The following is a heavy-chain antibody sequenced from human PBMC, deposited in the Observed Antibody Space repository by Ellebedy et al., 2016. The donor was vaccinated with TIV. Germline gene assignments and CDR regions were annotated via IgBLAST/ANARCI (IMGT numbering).Heavy chain of an antibody. D-gene: IGHD5-18*01. V-gene: IGHV3-23*01. Sequence: GESLKISCAASGFTFSSYAMSWVRQAPGKGLEWVSAISGSGGSTYYADSVKGRFTISRDNSKNTLYLQMNSLRAEDTAVYYCARERGYSYGYIDIWGQGTMVTVSS. CDR3: ARERGYSYGYIDI. J-gene: IGHJ3*02. CDR2: ISGSGGST. CDR1: GFTFSSYA.